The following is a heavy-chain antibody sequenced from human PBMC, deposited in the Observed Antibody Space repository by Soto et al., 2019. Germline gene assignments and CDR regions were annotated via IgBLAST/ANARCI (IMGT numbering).Heavy chain of an antibody. CDR2: INHSGST. Sequence: SETLSLTGAVYGGSFSGYYWSWIRQPPGKGLEWIGEINHSGSTNYNPSLKSRVTISVDTSKNQFSLKLSSVTAADTAVYYCARSGYGEDFDYWGQGTLVTVSS. D-gene: IGHD4-17*01. V-gene: IGHV4-34*01. CDR3: ARSGYGEDFDY. CDR1: GGSFSGYY. J-gene: IGHJ4*02.